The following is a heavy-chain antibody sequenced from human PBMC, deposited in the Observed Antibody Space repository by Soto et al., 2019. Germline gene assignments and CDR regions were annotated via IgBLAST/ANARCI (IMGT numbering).Heavy chain of an antibody. CDR2: ISAYNGNT. Sequence: QVQLVQSGSEVKKPGASVKVSCKASGYTLTNYGISWVRQAPGQGLEWMGWISAYNGNTNYAQNLQGRVTMTTDTSTSTDYMELRSLRSDDTAVYYCARTLHCTSTSCSDYFDYWGQGTLVTVSS. CDR1: GYTLTNYG. CDR3: ARTLHCTSTSCSDYFDY. D-gene: IGHD2-2*01. V-gene: IGHV1-18*04. J-gene: IGHJ4*02.